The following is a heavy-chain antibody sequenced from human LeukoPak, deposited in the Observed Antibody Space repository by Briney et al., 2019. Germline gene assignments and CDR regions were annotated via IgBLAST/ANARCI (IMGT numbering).Heavy chain of an antibody. J-gene: IGHJ4*02. CDR3: AKDRAGPMIVVVTAVDY. Sequence: QPGGSLRLSCAASGFTFSSYAMSWVRQAPGKGLEWVSAISGSGGSTYYADSVKGRFTISRDNSKNTLYLQMNSLRAEDTAVYYCAKDRAGPMIVVVTAVDYWGQGTLVTVSS. V-gene: IGHV3-23*01. CDR1: GFTFSSYA. D-gene: IGHD3-22*01. CDR2: ISGSGGST.